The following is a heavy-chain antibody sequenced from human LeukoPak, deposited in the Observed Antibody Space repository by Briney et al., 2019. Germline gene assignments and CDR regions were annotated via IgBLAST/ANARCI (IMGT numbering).Heavy chain of an antibody. J-gene: IGHJ3*02. V-gene: IGHV3-33*01. Sequence: AGGSLRLSCAASGFTFSSYGMHWVRQAPGKGLEWVAVIWYDGSNKYYADSVKGRFTISRDNSKNTLSLQMNSLRAEDSALYYCARIRESLGLGAFDIWGQGTMVTVSS. CDR3: ARIRESLGLGAFDI. CDR2: IWYDGSNK. CDR1: GFTFSSYG. D-gene: IGHD7-27*01.